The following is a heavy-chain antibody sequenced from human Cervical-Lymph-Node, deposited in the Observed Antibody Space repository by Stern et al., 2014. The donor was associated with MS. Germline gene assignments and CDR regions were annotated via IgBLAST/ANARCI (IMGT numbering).Heavy chain of an antibody. CDR3: ARSDRLWGSFDY. CDR1: GASISSVGYY. D-gene: IGHD3-16*01. Sequence: QLQESGPGLVKPSQTLSLTCTVSGASISSVGYYWSWIRQHPGKGLEWIGYISYIGSTYYNPSLQSRVSISVDTSENQFSLNLSSVTAADTALYYCARSDRLWGSFDYWGQGTLVTVSS. J-gene: IGHJ4*02. V-gene: IGHV4-31*03. CDR2: ISYIGST.